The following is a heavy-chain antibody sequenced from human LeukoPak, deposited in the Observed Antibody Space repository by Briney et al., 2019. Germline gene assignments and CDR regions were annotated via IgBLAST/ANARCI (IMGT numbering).Heavy chain of an antibody. Sequence: SETLSLTCTVSGGSVSSGSYYWSWIRQPPGKGLEWIGYIYYSGSTNYNPSLKSRVTISVDTSKNQFSLKLSSVTAADTAVYYCARGLDDSSGYYQRYFDYGGQGTLVTVSS. J-gene: IGHJ4*02. D-gene: IGHD3-22*01. CDR1: GGSVSSGSYY. CDR3: ARGLDDSSGYYQRYFDY. CDR2: IYYSGST. V-gene: IGHV4-61*01.